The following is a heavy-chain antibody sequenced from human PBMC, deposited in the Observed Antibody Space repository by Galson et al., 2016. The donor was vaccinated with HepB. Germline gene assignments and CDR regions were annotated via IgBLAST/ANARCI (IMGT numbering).Heavy chain of an antibody. CDR1: GGSIKDYY. CDR3: ARGRSCTSTSCFLFGDNRDWYFDL. CDR2: IYHSGST. D-gene: IGHD2-2*01. V-gene: IGHV4-59*01. Sequence: ETLSLTCTVSGGSIKDYYWNVIRQPPGKGLEWIGYIYHSGSTKYNPSLKSRVTISIDPSKNQFSLKLSSVTAADTAVYYCARGRSCTSTSCFLFGDNRDWYFDLWGRGTLVTVSS. J-gene: IGHJ2*01.